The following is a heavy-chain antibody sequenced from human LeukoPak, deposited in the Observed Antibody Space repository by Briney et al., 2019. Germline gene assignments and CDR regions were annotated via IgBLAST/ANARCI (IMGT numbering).Heavy chain of an antibody. V-gene: IGHV3-48*03. CDR3: ATSGSYPQQSFDY. J-gene: IGHJ4*02. D-gene: IGHD3-10*01. Sequence: GGSLRLSCAASGFTFSSYEMNWVRQAPGKGLEWVSYISSSGSTIYYADSVKGRFTISRDNSKNTLYLQMNSLRAEDTAVYYCATSGSYPQQSFDYWGQGTLVTVSS. CDR2: ISSSGSTI. CDR1: GFTFSSYE.